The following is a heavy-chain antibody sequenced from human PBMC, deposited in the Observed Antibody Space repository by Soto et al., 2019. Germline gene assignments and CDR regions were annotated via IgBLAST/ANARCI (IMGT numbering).Heavy chain of an antibody. V-gene: IGHV3-23*01. CDR3: ARRITSSFDY. J-gene: IGHJ4*02. D-gene: IGHD1-20*01. CDR1: GFTFSIYN. CDR2: ITGSGDYT. Sequence: EVQLLESGGGLVQPGGSLRLSCVASGFTFSIYNMNWVRQAPGKGLEWVSVITGSGDYTSYADSVKGRFTISRDNSKSTLYLQMNSLRAEETAVYFCARRITSSFDYWGQGTLVTVSS.